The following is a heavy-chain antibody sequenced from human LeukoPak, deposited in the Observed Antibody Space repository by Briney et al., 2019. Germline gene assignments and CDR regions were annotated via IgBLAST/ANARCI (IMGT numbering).Heavy chain of an antibody. J-gene: IGHJ4*02. CDR3: ARDLVPYYDILTGYWGY. Sequence: GGSLRLSCAASGFTFSSYWMSWVRQAPGKGLEWVANIKQDGSEKYYVDSVKGRFTISRDNAKNLLYLQMNSLRAEDTAVYYCARDLVPYYDILTGYWGYWGQGTLVTVTS. D-gene: IGHD3-9*01. CDR1: GFTFSSYW. CDR2: IKQDGSEK. V-gene: IGHV3-7*01.